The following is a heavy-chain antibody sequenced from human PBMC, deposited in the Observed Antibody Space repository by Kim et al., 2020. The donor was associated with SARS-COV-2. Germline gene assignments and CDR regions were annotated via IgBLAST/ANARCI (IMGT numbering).Heavy chain of an antibody. V-gene: IGHV4-34*01. J-gene: IGHJ6*02. CDR2: RT. D-gene: IGHD1-26*01. Sequence: RTSYNQSLKSRVTISVDTSKNQCSLKLSSVPAADTAVYYCARTREGMDVWGQGTTVTVSS. CDR3: ARTREGMDV.